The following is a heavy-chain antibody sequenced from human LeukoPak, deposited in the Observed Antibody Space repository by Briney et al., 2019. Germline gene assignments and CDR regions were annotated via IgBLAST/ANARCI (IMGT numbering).Heavy chain of an antibody. D-gene: IGHD6-13*01. CDR2: IYYSGST. J-gene: IGHJ3*02. V-gene: IGHV4-59*01. CDR3: ARDRYSSSWFDAFDI. Sequence: SETLSLTCAVYGGSFSGYYWGWIRQPPGKGLEWIGHIYYSGSTNYNPSLKSRVTISVGTSKNQFSPNLNSVTAADTAVYYCARDRYSSSWFDAFDIWGQGTMVTVSS. CDR1: GGSFSGYY.